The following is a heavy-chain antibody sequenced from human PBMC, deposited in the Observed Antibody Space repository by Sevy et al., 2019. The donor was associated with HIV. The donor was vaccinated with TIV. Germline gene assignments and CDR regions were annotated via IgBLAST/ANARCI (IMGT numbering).Heavy chain of an antibody. V-gene: IGHV3-33*08. CDR2: ISHDGRNHK. CDR3: ARDRGEILRSAFKS. CDR1: GFTFGEYG. D-gene: IGHD3-10*01. Sequence: GGSLRLSCAASGFTFGEYGMHWVRQAPGKGLEWVAVISHDGRNHKYNADFVKGRFTIYRDNSKNMVYLQMNSLRVEDTALYYCARDRGEILRSAFKSWGQGTLVTVSS. J-gene: IGHJ4*02.